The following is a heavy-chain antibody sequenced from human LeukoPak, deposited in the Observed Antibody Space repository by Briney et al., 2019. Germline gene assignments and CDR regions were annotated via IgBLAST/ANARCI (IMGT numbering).Heavy chain of an antibody. V-gene: IGHV4-30-4*01. Sequence: SETLSLTCTVSGGSISSGDYYWSWFRQPPGKGLEWIGYIYYSGSTYYNPSLKSRVTISVDTSKNQFSLKLSSVTAADTAVYYCARGGAYGVIDYWGQGTLVTVSS. J-gene: IGHJ4*02. CDR2: IYYSGST. D-gene: IGHD4-17*01. CDR3: ARGGAYGVIDY. CDR1: GGSISSGDYY.